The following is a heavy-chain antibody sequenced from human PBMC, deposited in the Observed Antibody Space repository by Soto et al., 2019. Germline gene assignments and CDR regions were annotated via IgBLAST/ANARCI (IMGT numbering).Heavy chain of an antibody. V-gene: IGHV3-33*01. D-gene: IGHD3-10*01. CDR2: IWYDGGNK. Sequence: QVQLVESGGGVVQPGRSLRLSCAASGFTFSSYAMNWVRQAPGKGLEWVAVIWYDGGNKYYADSVKGRFTISRDNSKNALHLQMNSLRGEDTAVYRGARCHYAGSARTYGMDVWGQGTTVTVSS. CDR1: GFTFSSYA. J-gene: IGHJ6*02. CDR3: ARCHYAGSARTYGMDV.